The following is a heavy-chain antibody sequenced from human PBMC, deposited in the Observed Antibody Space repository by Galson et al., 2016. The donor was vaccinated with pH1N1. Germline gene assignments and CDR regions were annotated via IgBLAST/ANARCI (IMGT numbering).Heavy chain of an antibody. V-gene: IGHV3-30*04. Sequence: SLRLSCAASGFPFSSYAMHWVRQAPGKGLAWVAVVSYDGKNKNLADSVKGRFTISRDNSKNTVYLQMNSLGPDDTAVYYCARVFEEYFLYGMDVWGQGTTVTVSS. CDR3: ARVFEEYFLYGMDV. D-gene: IGHD2/OR15-2a*01. CDR2: VSYDGKNK. CDR1: GFPFSSYA. J-gene: IGHJ6*02.